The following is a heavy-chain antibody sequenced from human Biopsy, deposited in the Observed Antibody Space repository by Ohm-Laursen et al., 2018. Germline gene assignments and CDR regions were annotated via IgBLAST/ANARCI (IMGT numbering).Heavy chain of an antibody. D-gene: IGHD1-14*01. J-gene: IGHJ5*01. CDR2: IDVSDYNT. V-gene: IGHV3-23*01. CDR3: VKQWGGYNFDS. Sequence: LRLSCAATGFTFHTYAMNWVRQAPGKGLEWVAHIDVSDYNTYYADSVRGRFTISRDNSKQMVHLEINSLTADDTAVYYCVKQWGGYNFDSWGQGTLVTVSS. CDR1: GFTFHTYA.